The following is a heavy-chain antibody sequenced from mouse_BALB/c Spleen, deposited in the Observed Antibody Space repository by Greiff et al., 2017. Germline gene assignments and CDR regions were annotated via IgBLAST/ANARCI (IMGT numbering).Heavy chain of an antibody. D-gene: IGHD2-1*01. Sequence: EVQGVESGGGLVQPGGSLRLSCATSGFTFTDYYMSWVRQPPGKALEWLGFIRNKANGYTTEYSASVKGRFTISRDNSQSILYLQMNTLRAEDSATYYCARASDYGKLDYAMDYWGQGTSVTVSS. J-gene: IGHJ4*01. CDR2: IRNKANGYTT. CDR1: GFTFTDYY. V-gene: IGHV7-3*02. CDR3: ARASDYGKLDYAMDY.